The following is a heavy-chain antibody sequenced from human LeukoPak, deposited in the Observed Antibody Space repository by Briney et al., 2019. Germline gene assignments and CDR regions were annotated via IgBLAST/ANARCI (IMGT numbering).Heavy chain of an antibody. J-gene: IGHJ6*03. V-gene: IGHV1-8*01. Sequence: ASVTVSCKASGYTFTSYDINWVRQATGQGLEWMGWMNPNSGNTGYAQKFQGRVTMTRNTSISTAYMELSSLRSEDTAVYYCARVGEIAARKRYYYYYMDVWGKGTTVTVSS. CDR3: ARVGEIAARKRYYYYYMDV. D-gene: IGHD6-6*01. CDR2: MNPNSGNT. CDR1: GYTFTSYD.